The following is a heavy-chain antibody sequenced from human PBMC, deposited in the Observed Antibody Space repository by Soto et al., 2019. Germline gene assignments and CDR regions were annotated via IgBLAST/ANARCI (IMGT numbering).Heavy chain of an antibody. V-gene: IGHV4-4*07. CDR3: ARGGSSWYVVDFDY. Sequence: PSETLSLTCTVSGGSISSYYWSWIRQPAGKGLEWIGRIYTSGSTNYNPSLKSRITMSVDTSKNQFSLKLSSVTAADTAVYYCARGGSSWYVVDFDYWGQGTLVTVS. D-gene: IGHD6-13*01. J-gene: IGHJ4*02. CDR2: IYTSGST. CDR1: GGSISSYY.